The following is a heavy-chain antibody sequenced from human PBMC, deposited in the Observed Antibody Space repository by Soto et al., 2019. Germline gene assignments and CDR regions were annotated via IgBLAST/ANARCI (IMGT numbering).Heavy chain of an antibody. CDR3: ARYSYCSGGSCYSSFDY. CDR2: IIPIFGTA. D-gene: IGHD2-15*01. Sequence: QVQLVQSGAEVKKPGSSVKVSCKASGGTFSSYAISWVRQAPGQGLEWMGGIIPIFGTANYAQKFQGRVTITADESXSXAYMELSSLRSEDTAVYYCARYSYCSGGSCYSSFDYWGQGTLVTVSS. CDR1: GGTFSSYA. V-gene: IGHV1-69*12. J-gene: IGHJ4*02.